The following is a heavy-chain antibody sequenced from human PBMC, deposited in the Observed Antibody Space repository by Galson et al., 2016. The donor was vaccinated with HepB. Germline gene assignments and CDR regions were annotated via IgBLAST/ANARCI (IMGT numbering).Heavy chain of an antibody. J-gene: IGHJ6*02. CDR3: AGDRGDYVWGSSRLVTAYYYGMDV. V-gene: IGHV3-30*04. CDR2: ISFDGTEK. D-gene: IGHD3-16*02. Sequence: SLRLSCADSGFTFSDNAMHWVRQAPGKGLEWVALISFDGTEKYYADSVRGRFTISRDNSKNTLYLQMKSLRADDTAVYYCAGDRGDYVWGSSRLVTAYYYGMDVWGQGTTVTVAS. CDR1: GFTFSDNA.